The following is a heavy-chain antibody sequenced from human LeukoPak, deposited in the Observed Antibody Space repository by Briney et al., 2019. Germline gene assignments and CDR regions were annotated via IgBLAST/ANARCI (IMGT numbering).Heavy chain of an antibody. J-gene: IGHJ6*03. Sequence: SETLSLTCTVSGGSISSGGYYWSWIRQPPGKGLEWIVYIYHSGSTYYNPSLKSRVTISVDKSKNQFSLNLSSVTAADTAVYYCARTESYINFGYYYMDVWGKGTTVTVSS. V-gene: IGHV4-30-2*01. CDR2: IYHSGST. CDR3: ARTESYINFGYYYMDV. CDR1: GGSISSGGYY. D-gene: IGHD4-11*01.